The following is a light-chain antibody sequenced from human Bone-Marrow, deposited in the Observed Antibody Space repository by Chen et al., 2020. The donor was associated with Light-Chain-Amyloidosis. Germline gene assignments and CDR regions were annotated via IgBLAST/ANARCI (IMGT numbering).Light chain of an antibody. J-gene: IGKJ1*01. V-gene: IGKV3-20*01. CDR3: HQYGEPTWT. Sequence: VLTQSPGTLSLSPGERATLSCRASEHIGKYYLTWFQQKPGQAPRLLIYATSNRATGIPDRFIGSGSGTDFTLTITRLEPEDFAVYYCHQYGEPTWTFGPGTKVEIK. CDR1: EHIGKYY. CDR2: ATS.